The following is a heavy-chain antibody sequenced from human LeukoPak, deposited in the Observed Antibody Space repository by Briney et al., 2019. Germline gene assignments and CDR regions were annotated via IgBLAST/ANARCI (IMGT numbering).Heavy chain of an antibody. CDR1: GFTFSDYY. J-gene: IGHJ2*01. Sequence: GGSLRLSCAAAGFTFSDYYMSWIRQAPGKGLEWVSYISSSGSTIYYADSVKGRFTISRDNAKNSLYLQMNSLRAEDTAVYYCARMSLLGDHFDLWGRGTLVTVSS. CDR2: ISSSGSTI. D-gene: IGHD3-3*01. CDR3: ARMSLLGDHFDL. V-gene: IGHV3-11*04.